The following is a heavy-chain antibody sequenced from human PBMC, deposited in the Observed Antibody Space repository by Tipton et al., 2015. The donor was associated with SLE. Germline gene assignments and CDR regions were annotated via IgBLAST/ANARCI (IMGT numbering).Heavy chain of an antibody. CDR1: GGSITSGSYY. V-gene: IGHV4-61*09. CDR3: ARLMTTVTRFAFDL. J-gene: IGHJ3*01. CDR2: FYTSGGP. D-gene: IGHD4-17*01. Sequence: TLSLTCSVSGGSITSGSYYWSWIRPPAGKGLEWIGHFYTSGGPNYNPSLKSRVTISLDTSGNRISLKLSSVTVADTAVYYCARLMTTVTRFAFDLWGQGTMVTVSS.